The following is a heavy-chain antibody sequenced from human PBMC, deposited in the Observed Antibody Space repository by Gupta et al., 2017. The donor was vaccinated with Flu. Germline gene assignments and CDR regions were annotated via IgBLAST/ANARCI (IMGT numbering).Heavy chain of an antibody. CDR3: AKRGSWGFFDY. CDR2: IDGPGTNT. D-gene: IGHD3-16*01. CDR1: VIYFSRFP. V-gene: IGHV3-23*01. Sequence: EVQLLESGGGLVEPGGSLSLSCAASVIYFSRFPMVWVRQAPGKGLEWISTIDGPGTNTYFADSVRGRFTNSRDNSKTSLYLQMNRLAAEDTAVYYCAKRGSWGFFDYWGQGTLVIVSS. J-gene: IGHJ4*02.